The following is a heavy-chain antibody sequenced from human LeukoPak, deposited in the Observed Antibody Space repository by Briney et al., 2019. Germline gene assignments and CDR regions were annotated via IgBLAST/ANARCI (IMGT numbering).Heavy chain of an antibody. D-gene: IGHD2-2*01. Sequence: SQTLSLTCTVSGGSISSGGYYWSWIRQPPGKGLEWIGYIYHSGSTYYNPSLKSRVTISVDRSKNQFSLKLSSVTAADTAVYYCAKGGVVVPAAIDYYYYMDVWGKGTTVTVSS. CDR1: GGSISSGGYY. CDR2: IYHSGST. V-gene: IGHV4-30-2*01. J-gene: IGHJ6*03. CDR3: AKGGVVVPAAIDYYYYMDV.